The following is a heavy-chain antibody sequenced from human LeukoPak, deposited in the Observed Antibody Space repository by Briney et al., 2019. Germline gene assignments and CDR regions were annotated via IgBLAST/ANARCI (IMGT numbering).Heavy chain of an antibody. CDR1: GFSFSSFA. V-gene: IGHV3-23*01. D-gene: IGHD4-17*01. CDR3: TKDPNGDYVGAFDP. CDR2: ITGGHYPT. J-gene: IGHJ5*02. Sequence: GGSLRLSCAASGFSFSSFAMTWVRQAPGKGLEWVSSITGGHYPTYNTDSVKGRFTISRDNSKNMLYLQMNSLRADDTAVYYCTKDPNGDYVGAFDPWGQGTLSPSPQ.